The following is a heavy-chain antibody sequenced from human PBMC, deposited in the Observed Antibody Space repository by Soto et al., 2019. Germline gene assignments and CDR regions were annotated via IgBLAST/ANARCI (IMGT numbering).Heavy chain of an antibody. CDR2: IWHDGSNK. CDR1: GFTFSTYG. CDR3: ARAVGPFDY. Sequence: QVQLVESGGGVVQPGRSLSLSCAAAGFTFSTYGIHWVRQAPGKGLEWVAVIWHDGSNKYYADSVKGRFTISRDNSKNTLYLEMNSLRVEDTAVYYCARAVGPFDYWGQGTLVTVSS. V-gene: IGHV3-33*01. D-gene: IGHD1-26*01. J-gene: IGHJ4*02.